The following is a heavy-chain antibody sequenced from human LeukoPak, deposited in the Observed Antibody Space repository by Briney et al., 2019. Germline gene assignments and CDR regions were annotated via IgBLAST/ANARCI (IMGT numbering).Heavy chain of an antibody. Sequence: GGSLRLSCAASGFTFSSYAMSWVRQAPGKGLEWVSAISGSGGSTYNADSVKGRLTISRDNSKNTLYLQMNSLRAEDTAVYYCAKDRSYCSGGSCYSGFDYWGQGTLVTVSS. D-gene: IGHD2-15*01. V-gene: IGHV3-23*01. CDR3: AKDRSYCSGGSCYSGFDY. CDR2: ISGSGGST. CDR1: GFTFSSYA. J-gene: IGHJ4*02.